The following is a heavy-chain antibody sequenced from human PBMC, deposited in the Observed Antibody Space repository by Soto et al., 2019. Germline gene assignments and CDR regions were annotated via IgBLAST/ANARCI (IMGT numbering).Heavy chain of an antibody. Sequence: ASVKVPCKASGYTFTGYYMHWVRRAPGQGLEWMGWINPNSGGTKYAQKFQGRVTMNRDTSISTAYMELSRLRSDDTAVDYCARDKEYSSGWYEDNWFDHWAHGTLATVSS. CDR3: ARDKEYSSGWYEDNWFDH. D-gene: IGHD6-19*01. J-gene: IGHJ5*02. CDR2: INPNSGGT. V-gene: IGHV1-2*02. CDR1: GYTFTGYY.